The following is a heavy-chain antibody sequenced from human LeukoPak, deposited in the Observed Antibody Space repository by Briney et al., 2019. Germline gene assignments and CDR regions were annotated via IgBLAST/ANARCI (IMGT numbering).Heavy chain of an antibody. CDR3: ARGLRWLALSY. J-gene: IGHJ4*02. CDR1: GGSFSGYY. D-gene: IGHD5-12*01. V-gene: IGHV4-34*01. Sequence: SETLSLTCAAYGGSFSGYYWSWIRQPPGKGLEWIGEINHSGSTNYNPSLKSRVTISVDTSKNQFSLKLSSVTAADTAVYYCARGLRWLALSYWGQGTLVTVSS. CDR2: INHSGST.